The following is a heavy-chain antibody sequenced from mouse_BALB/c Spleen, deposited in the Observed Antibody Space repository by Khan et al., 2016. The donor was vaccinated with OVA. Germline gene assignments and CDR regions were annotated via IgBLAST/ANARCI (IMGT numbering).Heavy chain of an antibody. CDR2: ISDLASTI. Sequence: EVELVESGGGLVQPGGSRKLSCAASGFTFSDYGMAWVRQAPGKGPEWVAFISDLASTIYYGDAVTGRFPISRENAKNTLYLEMSSLRSEDTAIDYCARGGGTAPFAYWGLGTLVTVSA. V-gene: IGHV5-15*02. CDR3: ARGGGTAPFAY. J-gene: IGHJ3*01. D-gene: IGHD1-2*01. CDR1: GFTFSDYG.